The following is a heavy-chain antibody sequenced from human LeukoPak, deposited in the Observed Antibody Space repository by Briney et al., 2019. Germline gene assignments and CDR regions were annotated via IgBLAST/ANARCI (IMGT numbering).Heavy chain of an antibody. V-gene: IGHV4-38-2*02. CDR3: ARSEINDYMNY. D-gene: IGHD4-11*01. J-gene: IGHJ4*02. CDR2: INYSEKP. CDR1: GYSIRSGYH. Sequence: SETLSLTCSVSGYSIRSGYHWAWIRQPPGKGLEWIGSINYSEKPYYNPSLKSRVTISVDTSKNQFSLKMTSVTAADTAFYFCARSEINDYMNYWGQGMPVTVSS.